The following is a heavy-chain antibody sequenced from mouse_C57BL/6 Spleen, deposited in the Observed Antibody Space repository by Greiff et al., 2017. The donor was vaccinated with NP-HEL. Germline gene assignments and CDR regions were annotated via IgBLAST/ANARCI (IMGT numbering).Heavy chain of an antibody. CDR2: INPNNGGT. Sequence: EVQLQQSGPELVKPGASVKISCKASGYTFTDYYMNWVKQSHGKSLEWIGDINPNNGGTSYNQKLQGKATLTVDKSSSTAYMELRSLTSEDSAVYYCASQAYYSNYAVFAYWGQGTLVTVSA. J-gene: IGHJ3*01. CDR3: ASQAYYSNYAVFAY. CDR1: GYTFTDYY. V-gene: IGHV1-26*01. D-gene: IGHD2-5*01.